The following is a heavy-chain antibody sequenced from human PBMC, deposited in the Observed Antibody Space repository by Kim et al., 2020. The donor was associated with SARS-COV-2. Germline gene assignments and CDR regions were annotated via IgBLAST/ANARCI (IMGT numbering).Heavy chain of an antibody. V-gene: IGHV1-2*02. D-gene: IGHD3-3*01. Sequence: ASVKVSCKASGYTFTGYYMHWVRQAPGQGLEWMGWINPNSGGTNYAQKFQGRVTMTRDTSISTAYMELNRLRSDDTAVYYCARGSRRITIFGVATNGMDVWGQGTTVTVSS. CDR1: GYTFTGYY. CDR3: ARGSRRITIFGVATNGMDV. J-gene: IGHJ6*02. CDR2: INPNSGGT.